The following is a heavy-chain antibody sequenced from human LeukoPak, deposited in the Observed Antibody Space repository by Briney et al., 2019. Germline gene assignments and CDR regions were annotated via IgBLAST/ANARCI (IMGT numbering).Heavy chain of an antibody. CDR3: TRDYGARDD. CDR2: ISSSGSYI. D-gene: IGHD4-17*01. V-gene: IGHV3-21*01. CDR1: GFTFKSTF. J-gene: IGHJ4*02. Sequence: GGSLRLSCAVSGFTFKSTFMNWVRQAPGKGLEWVSSISSSGSYIHYADSVKGRFTVSRDNDNDTLYLHMTGLSAEDSATYYRTRDYGARDDWGQGTLVTVSS.